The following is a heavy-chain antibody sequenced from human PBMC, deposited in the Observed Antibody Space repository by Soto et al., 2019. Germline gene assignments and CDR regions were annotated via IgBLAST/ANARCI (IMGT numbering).Heavy chain of an antibody. CDR1: GFTFSSYG. CDR2: IWYDGSNK. CDR3: ARDRAAAGTKPDAFDI. V-gene: IGHV3-33*01. Sequence: PGGSLRLSCAASGFTFSSYGMHWVRQAPGKGLEWVAVIWYDGSNKYYADSVKGRFTISRDNSKNTLYLQMNSLRAEDTAVYYCARDRAAAGTKPDAFDIWGQGTMVTVSS. D-gene: IGHD6-13*01. J-gene: IGHJ3*02.